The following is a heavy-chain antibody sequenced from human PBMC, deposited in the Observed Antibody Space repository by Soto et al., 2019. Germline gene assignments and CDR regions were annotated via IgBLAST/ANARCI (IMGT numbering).Heavy chain of an antibody. J-gene: IGHJ4*02. CDR1: GFTFSGYG. CDR2: ITSSGSLI. Sequence: GGSLRLSCAASGFTFSGYGLNWVRQAPGKGLEWISYITSSGSLIYYADSLKGRLTISRDNVKNSLFLQMNSLRAEDTAVYYCATTVTTVDYWGQGTLVTVSS. CDR3: ATTVTTVDY. D-gene: IGHD4-17*01. V-gene: IGHV3-48*03.